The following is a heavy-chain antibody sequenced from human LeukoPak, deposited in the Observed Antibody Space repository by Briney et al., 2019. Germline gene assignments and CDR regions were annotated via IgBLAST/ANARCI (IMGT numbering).Heavy chain of an antibody. CDR3: ATDLICRAAAAEGY. CDR2: FDPEDGET. CDR1: GYTLTELS. J-gene: IGHJ4*02. D-gene: IGHD6-13*01. V-gene: IGHV1-24*01. Sequence: GASVKVSCKVSGYTLTELSMHWVRQAPGKGLEWMGGFDPEDGETIYAQKFQGRVTMTKDTSTDTAYMELSSLRSEDTAVYYCATDLICRAAAAEGYWGQGTLVTVSS.